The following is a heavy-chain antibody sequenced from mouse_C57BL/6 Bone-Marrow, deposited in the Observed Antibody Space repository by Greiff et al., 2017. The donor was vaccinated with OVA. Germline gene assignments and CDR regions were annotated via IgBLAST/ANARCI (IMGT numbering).Heavy chain of an antibody. Sequence: EVQLQQSGPELVKPGASVKISCKASGYTFTDYYMNWVKQSHGKSLEWIGDINPNNGGTSYNQKFKGKATLTVDKSSSTAYMELRSLTSEDSAVYYCARRGGYDGNYVDYWGQGTTLTVSS. CDR3: ARRGGYDGNYVDY. D-gene: IGHD2-1*01. CDR2: INPNNGGT. J-gene: IGHJ2*01. V-gene: IGHV1-26*01. CDR1: GYTFTDYY.